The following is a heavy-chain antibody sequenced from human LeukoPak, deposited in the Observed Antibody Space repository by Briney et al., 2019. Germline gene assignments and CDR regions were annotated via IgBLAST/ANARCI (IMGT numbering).Heavy chain of an antibody. V-gene: IGHV4-31*03. CDR3: ARENWNYFDY. CDR1: RGSIRSGGYY. Sequence: SETLSLTCTVSRGSIRSGGYYWSWIRQHPGKGLEWIGYIYYSGSTYYNPSLKSRVTISVDTSKNQFSLKLSSVTAADTAVYYCARENWNYFDYWGQGTLVTVSS. CDR2: IYYSGST. D-gene: IGHD1-1*01. J-gene: IGHJ4*02.